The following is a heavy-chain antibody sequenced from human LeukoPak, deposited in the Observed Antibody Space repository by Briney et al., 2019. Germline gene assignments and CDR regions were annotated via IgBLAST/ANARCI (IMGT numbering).Heavy chain of an antibody. CDR3: ARPPMKSSLRVWFDP. CDR1: GYTFTGYY. V-gene: IGHV1-2*06. Sequence: ASVKVSCKASGYTFTGYYMHWVRQAPGQGLEWMGRINPNSGGTNYAQKFQGRVTMTRDTSISTAYMELSRLRSDDTAVYYCARPPMKSSLRVWFDPWGQGTLATVSS. CDR2: INPNSGGT. J-gene: IGHJ5*02.